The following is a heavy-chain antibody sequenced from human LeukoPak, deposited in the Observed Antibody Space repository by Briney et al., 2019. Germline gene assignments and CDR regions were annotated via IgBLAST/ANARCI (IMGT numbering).Heavy chain of an antibody. D-gene: IGHD6-19*01. CDR3: ASSSGW. V-gene: IGHV3-30*19. Sequence: GSLRLSCRASGFTFRSYGMHWVRQAPGKGLEWVAVISYDGSNKYYADSVKGRFTISRDNSKNTLYLQMNSLRAENTAVYYCASSSGWWGQGTLVTVSS. J-gene: IGHJ4*02. CDR1: GFTFRSYG. CDR2: ISYDGSNK.